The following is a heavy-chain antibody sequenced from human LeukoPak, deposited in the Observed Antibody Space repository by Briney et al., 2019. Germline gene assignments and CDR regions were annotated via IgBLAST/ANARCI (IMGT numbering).Heavy chain of an antibody. D-gene: IGHD3-10*01. J-gene: IGHJ6*03. CDR2: INWNSDSI. V-gene: IGHV3-9*01. CDR3: AKRSRAGELGSDYYYYYMDV. Sequence: PGGSLRLSCAVSGFTFDDYAMHWVRQVPGKGLEWVSGINWNSDSIGYADSVKGRFTTSRDNAKNSLYLQMNSLRAEDTAVYYCAKRSRAGELGSDYYYYYMDVWGKGTTVTISS. CDR1: GFTFDDYA.